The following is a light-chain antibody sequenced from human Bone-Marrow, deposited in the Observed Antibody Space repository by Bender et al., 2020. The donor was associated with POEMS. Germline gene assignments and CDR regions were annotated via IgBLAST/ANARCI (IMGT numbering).Light chain of an antibody. V-gene: IGLV2-23*02. J-gene: IGLJ3*02. CDR3: CSYAGSDTGV. CDR2: EVN. CDR1: SSNVGNYNL. Sequence: QSALTQPASVSGSPGQSITISCTGTSSNVGNYNLVSWYQHHPGKAPKVIIYEVNKRPSGVSSRFSCSRSGNTASLTISGLRAEDGADYYCCSYAGSDTGVFGGGTKVTVL.